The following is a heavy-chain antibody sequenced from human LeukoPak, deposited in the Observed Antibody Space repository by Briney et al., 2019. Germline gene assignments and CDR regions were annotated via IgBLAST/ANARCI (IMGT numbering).Heavy chain of an antibody. V-gene: IGHV4-59*01. CDR3: ARGALMSSGYYAFDI. CDR2: IYYSGST. D-gene: IGHD3-22*01. CDR1: GGSISSYY. J-gene: IGHJ3*02. Sequence: SETLSLTCTVSGGSISSYYWSWIRQPPGKGLEWIWYIYYSGSTNYNPSLKSRVTISVDTSKNQFSLKLSSVTAADTAVYYCARGALMSSGYYAFDIWGQGTMVTVSS.